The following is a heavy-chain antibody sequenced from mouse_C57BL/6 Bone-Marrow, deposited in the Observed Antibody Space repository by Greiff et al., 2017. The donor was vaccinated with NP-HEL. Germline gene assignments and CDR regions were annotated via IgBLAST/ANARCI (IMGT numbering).Heavy chain of an antibody. D-gene: IGHD2-1*01. J-gene: IGHJ3*01. V-gene: IGHV14-4*01. CDR2: IDPENGDT. CDR1: GFNIKDDY. CDR3: TTDGNYLPWFAY. Sequence: VQLQQSGAELVRPGASVKLSCTASGFNIKDDYMHWVKQRPEQGLAWIGWIDPENGDTEYASKFQGKATITADTSSNTAYLQLSSLTSEDTAVYYCTTDGNYLPWFAYWGQGTLVTVSA.